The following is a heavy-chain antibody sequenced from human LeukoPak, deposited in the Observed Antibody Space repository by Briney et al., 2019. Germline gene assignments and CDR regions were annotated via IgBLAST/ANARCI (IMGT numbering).Heavy chain of an antibody. D-gene: IGHD1-1*01. J-gene: IGHJ3*02. CDR3: AKDGSQESGTQAFDI. V-gene: IGHV3-9*01. Sequence: GGSLRLSCAASGFTFDEYAMHWVRQAPGKGLEWVSGISWNSASIGYADSVKGRFTISRDNAKNSLYLQMNSLRAEDTALYYCAKDGSQESGTQAFDIWGQGTMVTVSS. CDR2: ISWNSASI. CDR1: GFTFDEYA.